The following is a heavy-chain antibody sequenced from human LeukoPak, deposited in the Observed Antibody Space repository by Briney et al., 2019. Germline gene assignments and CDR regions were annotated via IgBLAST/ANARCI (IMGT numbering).Heavy chain of an antibody. Sequence: GGSLRLSCAASGFTLSSYEMNWVRQAPGKGLEWVSYISSSGSTIYYTVSVKGRFTISRDNAKNSLYLQMNTLRAEDTAVYHCAKGGSSSWDYFDYWGQGTLVTVSS. CDR1: GFTLSSYE. J-gene: IGHJ4*02. V-gene: IGHV3-48*03. D-gene: IGHD6-13*01. CDR3: AKGGSSSWDYFDY. CDR2: ISSSGSTI.